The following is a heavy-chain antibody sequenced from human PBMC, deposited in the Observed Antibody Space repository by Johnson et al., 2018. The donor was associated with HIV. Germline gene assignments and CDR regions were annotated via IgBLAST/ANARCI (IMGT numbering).Heavy chain of an antibody. CDR1: GFSFSSYG. J-gene: IGHJ3*02. CDR2: ISYDGSNK. CDR3: AKVRSRWTTFDDAFDI. V-gene: IGHV3-30*18. Sequence: QVQLVESGGGLVQPGGSLRLSCAASGFSFSSYGMHWVRQAPGKGLEWVAVISYDGSNKYYADSVKGRFSISRDNAKNSLYLQMNSLRAEDTAVYYCAKVRSRWTTFDDAFDIWGQGTLVTVSS. D-gene: IGHD4-11*01.